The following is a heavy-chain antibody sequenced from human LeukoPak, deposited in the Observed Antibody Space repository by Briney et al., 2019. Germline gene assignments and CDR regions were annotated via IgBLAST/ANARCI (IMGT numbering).Heavy chain of an antibody. CDR3: ARGRLGATY. CDR1: GGSVSSYY. CDR2: IKSSGSS. V-gene: IGHV4-59*02. J-gene: IGHJ4*02. D-gene: IGHD1-26*01. Sequence: SETLSLTCTVSGGSVSSYYWSWIRQPPGKGLEWIGYIKSSGSSNYNPSLKSRVTISMDASKNQFSLRLNSVTAADTAVYYCARGRLGATYWGQGTLVTVSS.